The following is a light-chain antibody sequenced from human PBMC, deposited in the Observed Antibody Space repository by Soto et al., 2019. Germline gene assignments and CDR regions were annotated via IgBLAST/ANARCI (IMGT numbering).Light chain of an antibody. CDR1: SSNIGNNY. J-gene: IGLJ2*01. Sequence: QSVLTQPPSVSAAPGQKVTISCSGSSSNIGNNYVSWYQQLPGTAPKLLIHDNNNRPSGIPDRFSGSKSGTSATLGITGLQTGDEADYYCGTWDSSLSAVVFGGGPKLTVL. CDR2: DNN. CDR3: GTWDSSLSAVV. V-gene: IGLV1-51*01.